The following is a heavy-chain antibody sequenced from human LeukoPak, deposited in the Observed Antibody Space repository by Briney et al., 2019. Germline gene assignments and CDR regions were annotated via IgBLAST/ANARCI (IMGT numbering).Heavy chain of an antibody. CDR3: ARDAVVTAIRNWFDP. J-gene: IGHJ5*02. CDR1: GYTLTSYY. D-gene: IGHD2-21*02. CDR2: INPSSGST. V-gene: IGHV1-46*01. Sequence: ASVKVSCKASGYTLTSYYMHWVRQAPGQGLEWMGIINPSSGSTTYAQKLQGRVTMTRDTSTGTVYMELSSLRSEDTAVYYCARDAVVTAIRNWFDPWGQGTLVTVSS.